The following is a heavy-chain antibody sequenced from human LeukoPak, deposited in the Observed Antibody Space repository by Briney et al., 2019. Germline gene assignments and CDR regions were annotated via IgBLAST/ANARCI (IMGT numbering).Heavy chain of an antibody. D-gene: IGHD3-3*01. Sequence: SVKVSCKASGGTFSSYAISWVRQAPGQGLEWMGRIIPILGIANCAQKFQGRVTITADKSTSTAYMELSSLRSEDTAVYYCARDNSNDFWSGYFVYWGQGTLVTVSS. V-gene: IGHV1-69*04. CDR1: GGTFSSYA. CDR2: IIPILGIA. CDR3: ARDNSNDFWSGYFVY. J-gene: IGHJ4*02.